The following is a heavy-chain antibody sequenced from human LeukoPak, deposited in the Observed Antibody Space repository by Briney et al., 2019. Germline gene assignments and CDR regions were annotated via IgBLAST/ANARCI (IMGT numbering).Heavy chain of an antibody. Sequence: SETLSLTCAVYGGSFSGYYWSWIRQPPGKGLEWIGEINHSGSTNYNPSLKSRVTISVDTSKNQFSLELGSVTAADTAVYYCARGGYKPYVPLRALDIWGQGTMVTVSS. V-gene: IGHV4-34*01. CDR3: ARGGYKPYVPLRALDI. D-gene: IGHD1-1*01. CDR1: GGSFSGYY. J-gene: IGHJ3*02. CDR2: INHSGST.